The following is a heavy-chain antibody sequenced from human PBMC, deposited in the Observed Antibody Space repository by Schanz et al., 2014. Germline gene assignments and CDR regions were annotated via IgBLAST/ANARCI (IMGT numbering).Heavy chain of an antibody. J-gene: IGHJ4*02. CDR2: IWYDENNK. CDR3: ARDRGYCSGGSCLTFDY. CDR1: GFTFSSYG. V-gene: IGHV3-33*01. D-gene: IGHD2-15*01. Sequence: QVQLVESGGGVVQFGRSLRLSCVASGFTFSSYGMHWVRQAPGKGLEWVAVIWYDENNKYYADSVKGRFTMSRDNSKNTLYLHMNALRAEDTAVYYCARDRGYCSGGSCLTFDYWGQGTLVTVSS.